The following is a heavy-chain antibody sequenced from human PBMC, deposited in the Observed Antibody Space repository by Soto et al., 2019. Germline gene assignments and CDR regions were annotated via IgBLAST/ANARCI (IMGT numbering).Heavy chain of an antibody. Sequence: QVQLQESGPGLFKPSQTLSLTCTVSGGSISSGGYYWNWIRQHPVKVLEWFGYIYYIVRTYYNPFLKSRVTIPLDTSKYEFPLKLSSVTAADTAVYYCERIVFPGGQGNLVPVSS. CDR3: ERIVFP. CDR1: GGSISSGGYY. D-gene: IGHD2-15*01. CDR2: IYYIVRT. J-gene: IGHJ5*02. V-gene: IGHV4-31*03.